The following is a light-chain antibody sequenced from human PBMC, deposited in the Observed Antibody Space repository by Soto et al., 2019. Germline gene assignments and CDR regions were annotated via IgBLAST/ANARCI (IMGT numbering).Light chain of an antibody. CDR3: SSYTGSSTPYV. Sequence: QSALTQPASVSRSPGQSITISCTGTSSDVGGYNDVSWYQQHPGKAPKLIIYEVSNRPSGVSNRFSGSKSGNTASLTISGLQAEDEADYYCSSYTGSSTPYVFGTGTKLTVL. V-gene: IGLV2-14*01. J-gene: IGLJ1*01. CDR2: EVS. CDR1: SSDVGGYND.